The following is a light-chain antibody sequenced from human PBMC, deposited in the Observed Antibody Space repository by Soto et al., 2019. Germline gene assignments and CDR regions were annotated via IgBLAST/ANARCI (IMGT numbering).Light chain of an antibody. CDR2: GSS. CDR3: PRYNNWPVS. Sequence: EIVLTQSPATLCLSRGERATLSCRASQSVSSTYLAWYQQKPGQAPRLLISGSSNRAPGIPDRFSGSGSGTEFNLTITSLQSEDFAVYYCPRYNNWPVSFGGGTKVDIK. V-gene: IGKV3D-15*01. J-gene: IGKJ4*01. CDR1: QSVSSTY.